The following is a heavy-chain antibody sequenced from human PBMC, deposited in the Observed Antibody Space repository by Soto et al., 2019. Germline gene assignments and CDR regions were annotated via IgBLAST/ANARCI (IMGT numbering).Heavy chain of an antibody. D-gene: IGHD6-19*01. J-gene: IGHJ6*02. CDR1: GYSFTSYW. CDR2: IDPSDSYT. Sequence: PGESLKISCQGSGYSFTSYWISWVRQMPGKGLEWMGRIDPSDSYTNYSPSFQGHVTISADKSISTAYLQWSSLKASDTAMYYCARSRRGAYSSGWYSPSGYYNYGLDVWGQGTKVTVSS. CDR3: ARSRRGAYSSGWYSPSGYYNYGLDV. V-gene: IGHV5-10-1*01.